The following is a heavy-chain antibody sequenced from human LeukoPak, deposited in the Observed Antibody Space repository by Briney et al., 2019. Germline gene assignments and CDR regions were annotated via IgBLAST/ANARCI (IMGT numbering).Heavy chain of an antibody. D-gene: IGHD3-10*01. V-gene: IGHV4-31*03. J-gene: IGHJ6*02. CDR3: ARDAEYYYGSGSYSSGIDV. Sequence: PSQTLSLTCTVSGGSITSGGYYWSWIRHHPGKGLEWIGYMYYSGSTYYNPSLKSRVTISVDRSKNQFSLKLSSVTAADTAVYYCARDAEYYYGSGSYSSGIDVWGQGTTVTVSS. CDR1: GGSITSGGYY. CDR2: MYYSGST.